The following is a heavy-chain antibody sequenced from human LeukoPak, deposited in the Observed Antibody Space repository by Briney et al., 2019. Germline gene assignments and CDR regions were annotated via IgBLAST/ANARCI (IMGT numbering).Heavy chain of an antibody. V-gene: IGHV4-59*12. CDR2: VYYSGTT. CDR3: ASERRSDFGDYDYFDY. D-gene: IGHD4-17*01. CDR1: GDSIGSYY. J-gene: IGHJ4*02. Sequence: TPSETLSLTCTVSGDSIGSYYWGWIRQPPGKGLEWIAYVYYSGTTNYNPSLKNRVTISVDTSKNQFSLKLNSVTAADTAVYYCASERRSDFGDYDYFDYWGQGTLVTVSS.